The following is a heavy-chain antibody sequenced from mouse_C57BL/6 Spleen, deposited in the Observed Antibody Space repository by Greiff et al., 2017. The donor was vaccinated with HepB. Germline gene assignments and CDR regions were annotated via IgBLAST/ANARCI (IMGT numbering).Heavy chain of an antibody. CDR2: IYPGDGDT. Sequence: QVQLQQPGAELVKPGASVKISCKASGYAFSSSWMNWVKQRPGKGLEWIGRIYPGDGDTNYNGKFKGKATLTADKSSSTAYMQLSSLTSEDSAVYFCASTNWDYAMDYWGQGTSVTVSS. CDR1: GYAFSSSW. D-gene: IGHD4-1*01. V-gene: IGHV1-82*01. CDR3: ASTNWDYAMDY. J-gene: IGHJ4*01.